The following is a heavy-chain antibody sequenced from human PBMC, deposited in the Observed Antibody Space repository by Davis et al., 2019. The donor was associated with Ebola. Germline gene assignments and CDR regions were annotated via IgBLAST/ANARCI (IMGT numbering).Heavy chain of an antibody. Sequence: AASVQVSCKASGFTFTSSAMQWVRQARGQRLEWIGWIVVGSGNTNYAQKFQERVTITRDMSTSTAYMELSSLRSEDTAVYYCAASLNFDWLLSGMDVWGQGTTVTVSS. J-gene: IGHJ6*02. D-gene: IGHD3-9*01. CDR3: AASLNFDWLLSGMDV. CDR2: IVVGSGNT. CDR1: GFTFTSSA. V-gene: IGHV1-58*02.